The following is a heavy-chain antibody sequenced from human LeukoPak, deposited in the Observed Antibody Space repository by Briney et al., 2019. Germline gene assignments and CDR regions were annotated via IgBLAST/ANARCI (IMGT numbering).Heavy chain of an antibody. CDR2: IYYSGST. V-gene: IGHV4-39*01. J-gene: IGHJ4*02. D-gene: IGHD6-19*01. CDR1: GGSISSSSYY. Sequence: PSETLSLTCTVSGGSISSSSYYWGWIRQPPGKGLEWIGSIYYSGSTYYNPSLKSRVTISVDTSKNQFSLKLSSVTAADTAVYYCARTRGWSFDYWGQGTLVTVSS. CDR3: ARTRGWSFDY.